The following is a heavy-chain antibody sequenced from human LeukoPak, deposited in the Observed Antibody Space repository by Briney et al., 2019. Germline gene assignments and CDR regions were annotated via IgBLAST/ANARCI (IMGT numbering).Heavy chain of an antibody. D-gene: IGHD3-16*01. V-gene: IGHV3-30*03. Sequence: PGGSLRLSCAASGFTFSSYGMHWVRQAPGKGLEWVAVISYDGSNKYYADSVKGRFTISRDNSKNTLYLQMNSLRAEDTAVYYCARLGGVAFFDYWGQGTLVTVSS. CDR3: ARLGGVAFFDY. CDR1: GFTFSSYG. CDR2: ISYDGSNK. J-gene: IGHJ4*02.